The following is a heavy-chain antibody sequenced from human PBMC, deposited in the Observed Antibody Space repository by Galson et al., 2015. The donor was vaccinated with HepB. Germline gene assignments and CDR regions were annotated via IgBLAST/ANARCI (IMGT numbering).Heavy chain of an antibody. CDR1: GFTVNDYY. J-gene: IGHJ4*02. D-gene: IGHD3-3*01. CDR3: ARRGLRWSGSTTYFDY. V-gene: IGHV3-11*01. CDR2: MSSSGNTI. Sequence: SLRLSCAASGFTVNDYYMNWIRQAPGKGLEWVSYMSSSGNTIYYADPVKGRFTISRDNAKNSLYLQMNSLRAEDTAVYYCARRGLRWSGSTTYFDYWGQGTLVTVSS.